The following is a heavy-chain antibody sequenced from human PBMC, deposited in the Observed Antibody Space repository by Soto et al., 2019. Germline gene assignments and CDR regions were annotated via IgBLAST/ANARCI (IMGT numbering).Heavy chain of an antibody. V-gene: IGHV3-21*01. D-gene: IGHD2-21*02. J-gene: IGHJ6*02. Sequence: GSLRLSCAASGFTFSTYSMHWVRQAPGKGLEWVSSIGTRSDIYYADSVKGRFTISRDNAKNSLSLQMNSLRAEDTGVYYCAREETAWPLAYGLDVWGQGTTVTV. CDR2: IGTRSDI. CDR1: GFTFSTYS. CDR3: AREETAWPLAYGLDV.